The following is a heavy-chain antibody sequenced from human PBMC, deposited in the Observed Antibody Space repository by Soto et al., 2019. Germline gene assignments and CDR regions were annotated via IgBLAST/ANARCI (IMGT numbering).Heavy chain of an antibody. Sequence: ASVKVSCKDSGYSFTSYGISWVRQAPGQGLEWMGWISVYNGNTNYAQKLQGRVTMTTDTSTSTAYMELRSLRSDDTAVYYCARDMYYYDSSGPNFDYWGQGTLVTVSS. CDR1: GYSFTSYG. V-gene: IGHV1-18*01. J-gene: IGHJ4*02. CDR2: ISVYNGNT. CDR3: ARDMYYYDSSGPNFDY. D-gene: IGHD3-22*01.